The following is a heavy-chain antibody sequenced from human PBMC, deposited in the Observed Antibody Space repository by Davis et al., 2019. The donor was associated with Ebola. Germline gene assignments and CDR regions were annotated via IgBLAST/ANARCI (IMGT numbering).Heavy chain of an antibody. D-gene: IGHD2-2*01. Sequence: SLKISCAASGFTFDDYAMHWVRQAPGKGLEWVSGISWNSGSIGYADSVKGRFTISRDNAKNYLYLQMNSLRAEDMALYYCAKGHDGGGYCSSTSCPPYFDLWGRGTLVTVSS. J-gene: IGHJ2*01. V-gene: IGHV3-9*03. CDR3: AKGHDGGGYCSSTSCPPYFDL. CDR2: ISWNSGSI. CDR1: GFTFDDYA.